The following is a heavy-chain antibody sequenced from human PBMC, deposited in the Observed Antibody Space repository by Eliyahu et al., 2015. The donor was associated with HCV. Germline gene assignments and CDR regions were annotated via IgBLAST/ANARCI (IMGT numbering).Heavy chain of an antibody. CDR1: GYTFTSYG. Sequence: QVQLVQSGAEVKKPGASVKVSCKASGYTFTSYGXSXVRRAPGQGLEWMGWVSAXNGNTNYAQKLQGRVTMTTDTSTSTAYMELRSLRSDDTAVYYCARDGDRDSWDSSGWYYYYYGMDVWGQGTTVTVSS. CDR3: ARDGDRDSWDSSGWYYYYYGMDV. V-gene: IGHV1-18*04. CDR2: VSAXNGNT. J-gene: IGHJ6*02. D-gene: IGHD6-19*01.